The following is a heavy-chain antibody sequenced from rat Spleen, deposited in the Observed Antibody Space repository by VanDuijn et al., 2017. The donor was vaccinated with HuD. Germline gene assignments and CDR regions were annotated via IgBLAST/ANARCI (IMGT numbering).Heavy chain of an antibody. CDR1: GFTFSDYA. CDR2: IIYDGSST. J-gene: IGHJ2*01. V-gene: IGHV5-17*01. Sequence: EVQLVESGGGLVQPGRSLKFSCAASGFTFSDYAMAWVRQAPKKGLEWVATIIYDGSSTYYRDSVKGRFTISRDNAKSTLYLQMDSLRSEDTATYYCARLTTVVDSFDYWGQGVMVTVSS. CDR3: ARLTTVVDSFDY. D-gene: IGHD1-1*01.